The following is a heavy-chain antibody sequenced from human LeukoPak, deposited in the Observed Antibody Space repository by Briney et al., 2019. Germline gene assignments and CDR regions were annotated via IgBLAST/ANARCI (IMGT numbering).Heavy chain of an antibody. Sequence: SVKVSCKASGGTFSSYAISWVRQAPGQGLEWMGRIIPIFDTVNYAQMFQGRVTITTDESTSTAYMELSSLRSEDTAVYYCARSGLGRYRSGRMGGFVYWGQGTLVTVSS. D-gene: IGHD5-18*01. CDR1: GGTFSSYA. CDR3: ARSGLGRYRSGRMGGFVY. J-gene: IGHJ4*02. V-gene: IGHV1-69*05. CDR2: IIPIFDTV.